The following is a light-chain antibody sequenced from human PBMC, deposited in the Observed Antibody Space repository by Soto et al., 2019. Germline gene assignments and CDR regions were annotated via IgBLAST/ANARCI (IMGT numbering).Light chain of an antibody. CDR2: SSN. J-gene: IGLJ3*02. Sequence: QSVLTQPPSASGTPGQRVTIPCSGTHSNIGRNSVNWYLQLPGTAPRLLIFSSNQRPLGVPDRFSGSRSGTSASLAITGLRSEDDAYYYCAAWDDSLNGRVFCGGTTLTVL. V-gene: IGLV1-44*01. CDR3: AAWDDSLNGRV. CDR1: HSNIGRNS.